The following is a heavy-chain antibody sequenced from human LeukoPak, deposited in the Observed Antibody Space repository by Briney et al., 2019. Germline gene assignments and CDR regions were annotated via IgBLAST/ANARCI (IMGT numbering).Heavy chain of an antibody. CDR2: IYSGGST. CDR3: ARDPPVRGKVY. Sequence: PGGSLRLSCAASGFTVSSNYMSWVRQAPGKGLEWVSVIYSGGSTYYADSVKGRFTISRDNSKNTLYLQMNSLRAEDTAVYYCARDPPVRGKVYWGQGTLVTVSS. V-gene: IGHV3-66*01. D-gene: IGHD3-10*01. J-gene: IGHJ4*02. CDR1: GFTVSSNY.